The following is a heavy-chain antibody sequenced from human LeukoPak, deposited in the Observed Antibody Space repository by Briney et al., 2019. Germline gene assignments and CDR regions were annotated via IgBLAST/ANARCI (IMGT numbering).Heavy chain of an antibody. CDR3: AKGNVGHYYYYMDV. CDR1: GFTFSSYG. V-gene: IGHV3-30*18. Sequence: GGSLRLSCAASGFTFSSYGMHWVRQAPGKGLEWVAVISYDGSNKYYADSVKGRFAISRDNSKNTLYLQMNSLRAEDTAVYYCAKGNVGHYYYYMDVWGKGTTVTVSS. CDR2: ISYDGSNK. J-gene: IGHJ6*03. D-gene: IGHD1-1*01.